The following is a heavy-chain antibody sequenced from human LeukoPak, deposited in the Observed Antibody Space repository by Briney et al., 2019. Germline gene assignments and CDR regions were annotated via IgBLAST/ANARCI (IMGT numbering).Heavy chain of an antibody. CDR1: GFTFSSYS. CDR2: ISSSSSYI. CDR3: ARVVTTVTYYFDY. V-gene: IGHV3-21*01. J-gene: IGHJ4*02. D-gene: IGHD4-17*01. Sequence: GGSLRLSCAASGFTFSSYSMNWVRQAPGKGLEWVSSISSSSSYIYYADSVKGRFTISRDNAKNSLYLQMNSLRAEDTAVYYCARVVTTVTYYFDYWGQGTLVTVSS.